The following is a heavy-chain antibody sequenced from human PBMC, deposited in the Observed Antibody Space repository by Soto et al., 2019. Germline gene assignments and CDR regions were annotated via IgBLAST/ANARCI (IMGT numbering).Heavy chain of an antibody. V-gene: IGHV1-2*02. CDR1: AYTFTGYY. CDR2: INPNSGAT. CDR3: ARSGIYSGRFDY. J-gene: IGHJ4*02. Sequence: ASVKVSCKASAYTFTGYYMHWVRQAPGQGLEWMGWINPNSGATGYALKFQGRVTMTRDTSISTGYMELSRLTSDDTAVYYGARSGIYSGRFDYWGQGTLVTVSS. D-gene: IGHD2-21*01.